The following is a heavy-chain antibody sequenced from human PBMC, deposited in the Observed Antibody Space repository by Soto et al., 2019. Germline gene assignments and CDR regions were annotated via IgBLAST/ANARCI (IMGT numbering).Heavy chain of an antibody. CDR2: ISSDGSNT. J-gene: IGHJ4*02. D-gene: IGHD4-17*01. CDR3: AGVNYGDYGGVYDY. CDR1: GFTFSNSA. V-gene: IGHV3-74*01. Sequence: GGSLRLSCAASGFTFSNSAMTWVRQAPGKGLVWVSRISSDGSNTYYADSVKGRSTISRDNAKNTLYLQMNSLRAEDTAVYYCAGVNYGDYGGVYDYWGQGTLVTVSS.